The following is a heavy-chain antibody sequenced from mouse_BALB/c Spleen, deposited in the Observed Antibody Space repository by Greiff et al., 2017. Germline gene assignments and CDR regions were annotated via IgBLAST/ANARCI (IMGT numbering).Heavy chain of an antibody. D-gene: IGHD2-4*01. CDR1: GFTFSSYT. CDR3: TRVRYYDYDEFAY. J-gene: IGHJ3*01. Sequence: EVQLVESGGGLVKPGGSLKLSCAASGFTFSSYTMSWVRQTPEKRLEWVATISSGGSYTYYPDSVKGRFTISRDNAKNTLYLQMSSLKSEDTAMYYCTRVRYYDYDEFAYWGQGTLVTVSA. CDR2: ISSGGSYT. V-gene: IGHV5-6-4*01.